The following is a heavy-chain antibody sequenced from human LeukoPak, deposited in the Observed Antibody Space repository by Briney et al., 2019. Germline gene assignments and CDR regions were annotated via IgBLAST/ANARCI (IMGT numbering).Heavy chain of an antibody. D-gene: IGHD3-3*01. V-gene: IGHV3-23*01. CDR3: AKHRVGGVVTGIEV. J-gene: IGHJ6*01. CDR2: ISASGGST. Sequence: GGSLTLSCVGSGFRFDSYALSWVRQAPGKGLEWVSSISASGGSTYYADSVKGRSTVSRDKNTVYLQLSSLRVDDTAMYYCAKHRVGGVVTGIEVWGRGATVTVSS. CDR1: GFRFDSYA.